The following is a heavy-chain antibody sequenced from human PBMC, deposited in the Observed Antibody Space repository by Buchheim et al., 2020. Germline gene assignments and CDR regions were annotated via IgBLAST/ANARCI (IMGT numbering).Heavy chain of an antibody. Sequence: EVQLVESGGGLVQPGGSRRLSCAASGFTFNIYAMGWVRQAPGKGLEWVSGITNNGATTYYTDSVKGRFTISRDNSENRLYLQMNSLRAEDTAIYYCAKLVVPAAMDYFDSWGQG. CDR1: GFTFNIYA. CDR3: AKLVVPAAMDYFDS. D-gene: IGHD2-2*01. V-gene: IGHV3-23*04. CDR2: ITNNGATT. J-gene: IGHJ4*02.